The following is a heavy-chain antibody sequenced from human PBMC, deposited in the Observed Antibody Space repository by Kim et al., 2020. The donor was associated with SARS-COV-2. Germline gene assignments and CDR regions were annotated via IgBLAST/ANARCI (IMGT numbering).Heavy chain of an antibody. V-gene: IGHV3-21*01. CDR1: GFTFSSYS. J-gene: IGHJ4*02. CDR3: ARSPLTTVTSFDY. Sequence: GGSLRLSCAASGFTFSSYSMNWVRQAPGKGLEWVSSISSSSSYIYYADSVKGRFTISRDNAKNSLYLQMNSLRAEDTAVYYCARSPLTTVTSFDYWGQGTLVTVSS. CDR2: ISSSSSYI. D-gene: IGHD4-4*01.